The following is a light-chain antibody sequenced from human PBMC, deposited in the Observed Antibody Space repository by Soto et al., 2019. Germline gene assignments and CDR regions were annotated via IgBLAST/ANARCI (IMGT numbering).Light chain of an antibody. CDR1: SSDVGGYNY. Sequence: QSVLTQPASVSGSPGQWITISCIGTSSDVGGYNYVSWYQQHPGKAPKLMIYEVSNRPSGVANRFSGSKSGNTASLTISGLQAEHEAEYYCSSYTSSSSLGVFGTGTKVTVL. J-gene: IGLJ1*01. CDR2: EVS. CDR3: SSYTSSSSLGV. V-gene: IGLV2-14*03.